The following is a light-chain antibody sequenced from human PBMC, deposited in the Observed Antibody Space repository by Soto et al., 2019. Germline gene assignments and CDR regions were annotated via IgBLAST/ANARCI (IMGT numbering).Light chain of an antibody. J-gene: IGKJ1*01. CDR3: MQSIHLRT. CDR1: QSLLHSNGKTY. V-gene: IGKV2D-29*01. CDR2: ELS. Sequence: EIVLTQTPLSLSVTPGQSASISCKSSQSLLHSNGKTYLYWFLQKSGQPPQVLIYELSNRFSGVPDRFSGSGSGTDFTLKISRVEAEDVGVYYCMQSIHLRTFGQGTKV.